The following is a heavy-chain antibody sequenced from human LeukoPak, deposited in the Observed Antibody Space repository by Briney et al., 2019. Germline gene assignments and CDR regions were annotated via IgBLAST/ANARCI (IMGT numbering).Heavy chain of an antibody. Sequence: SETLSLTCAVYGGSFSGYFWSWIRQPPGKGLEWIGYIYYSGNTNYNPSLKSRVTISVDPSKNQFSLKLSSVTAADTAVYYCARRYSGSYSGHFDYWGQGTLVTVSS. D-gene: IGHD1-26*01. CDR1: GGSFSGYF. CDR3: ARRYSGSYSGHFDY. V-gene: IGHV4-59*08. J-gene: IGHJ4*02. CDR2: IYYSGNT.